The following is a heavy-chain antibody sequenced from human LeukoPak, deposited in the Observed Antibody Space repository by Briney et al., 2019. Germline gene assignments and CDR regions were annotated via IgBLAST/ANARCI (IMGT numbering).Heavy chain of an antibody. CDR1: GFTFSDYN. CDR3: ARDREMTTPYNWFDP. D-gene: IGHD4-11*01. CDR2: ISRSGSTK. V-gene: IGHV3-11*01. Sequence: GGSLRLSCAASGFTFSDYNMRWIRQAPGKGLEWVSSISRSGSTKYYADSVKGRFTISRDNAKNPLFLQMNSLRAEDTAVYYCARDREMTTPYNWFDPWGQGTLVTVSS. J-gene: IGHJ5*02.